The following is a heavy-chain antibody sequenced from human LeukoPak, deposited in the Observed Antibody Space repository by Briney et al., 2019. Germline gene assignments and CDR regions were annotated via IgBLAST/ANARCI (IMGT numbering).Heavy chain of an antibody. J-gene: IGHJ4*02. V-gene: IGHV4-34*01. CDR2: INHSGST. D-gene: IGHD6-19*01. Sequence: SETLSLTCAVYGGSFSGYYWSWIRQPPGKGLEWIGEINHSGSTNYNPSLKSRVTISVDTSKNQFSLKLGSVTAADTAVYYCARGRGIAVAGTRVRYFDYWGQGTLVTVSS. CDR3: ARGRGIAVAGTRVRYFDY. CDR1: GGSFSGYY.